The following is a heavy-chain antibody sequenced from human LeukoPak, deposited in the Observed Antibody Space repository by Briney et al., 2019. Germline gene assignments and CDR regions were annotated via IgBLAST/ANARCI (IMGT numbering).Heavy chain of an antibody. D-gene: IGHD3-22*01. Sequence: SETLSLTCTVSGGSISSGSYYWSWIRQPAGKGLEWIGRIYTSGTTNYNPSLKSRVTISVDTSKNQFSLKLSSMTAADTAVYYCARDPDYYDSSGRGSASFDPWGQGTLVTVSS. CDR1: GGSISSGSYY. CDR3: ARDPDYYDSSGRGSASFDP. J-gene: IGHJ5*02. CDR2: IYTSGTT. V-gene: IGHV4-61*02.